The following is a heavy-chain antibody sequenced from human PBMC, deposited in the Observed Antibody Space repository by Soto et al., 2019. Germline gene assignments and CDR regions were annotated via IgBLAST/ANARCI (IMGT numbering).Heavy chain of an antibody. CDR2: ISWDGRST. CDR3: GRDNWYKP. Sequence: GGSLRLSCAPSGFTFNDYSMHRVRQAPGTGLEGVSLISWDGRSTYYGDSVRGRFTISRDNSKNSLYPQMNSLTSEGTAFLYCGRDNWYKPWGQGTMITVSS. D-gene: IGHD1-1*01. CDR1: GFTFNDYS. J-gene: IGHJ3*01. V-gene: IGHV3-43*01.